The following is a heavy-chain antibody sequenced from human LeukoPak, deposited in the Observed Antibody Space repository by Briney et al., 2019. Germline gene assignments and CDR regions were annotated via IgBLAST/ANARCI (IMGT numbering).Heavy chain of an antibody. D-gene: IGHD5-18*01. CDR1: GFTFSSYS. V-gene: IGHV3-21*01. J-gene: IGHJ6*03. CDR2: ITSSGRYI. CDR3: GKGLAYTYPYSGNMDV. Sequence: PGGSLRLSCAASGFTFSSYSMNWVRQAPGKGLEWVSSITSSGRYIYYADSVKGRFTISRDNAKNTLSLQMNSLRPQDTAVYYCGKGLAYTYPYSGNMDVWGKGTTVTISS.